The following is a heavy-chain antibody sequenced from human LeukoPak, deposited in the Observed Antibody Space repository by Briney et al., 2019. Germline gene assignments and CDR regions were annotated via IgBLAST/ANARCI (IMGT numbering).Heavy chain of an antibody. CDR3: ARDRGYTCDI. V-gene: IGHV3-74*01. Sequence: PGGSLRLSCAASGFTFRSYWMHWVRRAPGKGLVWVSRIKSDESSTYADSVKGRFTISRDNAKNMLYLQMSGLRAEDTAVYYCARDRGYTCDIWGQGTKVTVSS. J-gene: IGHJ3*02. D-gene: IGHD5-12*01. CDR1: GFTFRSYW. CDR2: IKSDESST.